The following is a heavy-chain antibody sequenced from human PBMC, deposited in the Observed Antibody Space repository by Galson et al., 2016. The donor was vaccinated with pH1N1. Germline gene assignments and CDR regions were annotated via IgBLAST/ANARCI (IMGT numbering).Heavy chain of an antibody. V-gene: IGHV3-53*01. D-gene: IGHD2/OR15-2a*01. CDR3: ARAGVIASGRWYLDV. CDR2: IQTDGNG. J-gene: IGHJ2*01. Sequence: SLRLSCAVSGISVSRTFINWVRQAPGKGLEWVSVIQTDGNGYYGDSMKGRFTISRDDSKNTVELQVNSLTGEDTAVYCCARAGVIASGRWYLDVWGRGTLVTVSS. CDR1: GISVSRTF.